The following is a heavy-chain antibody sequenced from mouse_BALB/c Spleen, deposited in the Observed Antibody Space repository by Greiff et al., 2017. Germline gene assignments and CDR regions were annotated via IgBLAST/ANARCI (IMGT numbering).Heavy chain of an antibody. J-gene: IGHJ1*01. CDR3: ARDPDYYGSSYWYFDV. D-gene: IGHD1-1*01. CDR1: GFTFSDYG. Sequence: EVQLVESGGGLVQPGGSRKLSCAASGFTFSDYGMAWVRQAPGKGPEWVAFISNLAYSIYYADTVTGRFTISRENAKNTLYLEMSSLRSEDTAMYYCARDPDYYGSSYWYFDVWGAGTTVTVSS. CDR2: ISNLAYSI. V-gene: IGHV5-15*02.